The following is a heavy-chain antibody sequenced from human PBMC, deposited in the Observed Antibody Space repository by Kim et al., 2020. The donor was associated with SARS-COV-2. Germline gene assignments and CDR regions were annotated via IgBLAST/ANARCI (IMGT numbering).Heavy chain of an antibody. Sequence: SETLSLTCTVSGGSMYTYYYNWIRHSPGKGLEWIGHISSSGTTNYNPALKSRVTISADTSKNQFSLKLTYVTAADTAVYYCAGGSGWLTDDWGQGTLVTVSS. CDR3: AGGSGWLTDD. CDR2: ISSSGTT. D-gene: IGHD6-19*01. CDR1: GGSMYTYY. V-gene: IGHV4-59*01. J-gene: IGHJ4*02.